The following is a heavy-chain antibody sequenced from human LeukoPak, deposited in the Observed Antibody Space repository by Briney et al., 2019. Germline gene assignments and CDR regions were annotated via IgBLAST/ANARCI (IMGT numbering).Heavy chain of an antibody. CDR1: GGSISSYY. CDR3: ARYYYDSSGYYLDY. J-gene: IGHJ4*02. Sequence: ASETLSLTCTVSGGSISSYYWSWIRQPPGKGLEWIGYIYYSGSTNYNPSLKSRVTISEDTSKNQFSLKLSSVTAADTAVYYCARYYYDSSGYYLDYWGQGTLVTVSS. V-gene: IGHV4-59*01. CDR2: IYYSGST. D-gene: IGHD3-22*01.